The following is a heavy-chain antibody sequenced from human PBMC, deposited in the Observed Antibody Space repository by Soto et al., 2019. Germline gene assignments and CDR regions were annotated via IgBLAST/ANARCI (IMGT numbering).Heavy chain of an antibody. CDR3: ARCMLADYYYYGMDV. Sequence: SETLSLTCTVSGGSISSSSYYWGWIRQPPGKGLEWIGSIYYSGSTYYNPSLKSRVTISVDTSEDQFSLKLSSVTAADTAVYYCARCMLADYYYYGMDVWGQGTTVTVSS. V-gene: IGHV4-39*01. D-gene: IGHD2-8*01. J-gene: IGHJ6*02. CDR1: GGSISSSSYY. CDR2: IYYSGST.